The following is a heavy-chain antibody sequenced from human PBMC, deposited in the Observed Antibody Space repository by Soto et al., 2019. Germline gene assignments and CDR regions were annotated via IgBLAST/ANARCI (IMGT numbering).Heavy chain of an antibody. CDR3: AKVSDGVYCSSTSCYFDY. CDR1: GFTFSSYG. CDR2: ISYDGSNK. J-gene: IGHJ4*02. Sequence: GGSLRLSCAASGFTFSSYGMHWVRQAPGKGLEWVAVISYDGSNKYYADSVKGRFTISRDNSKNTLYLQMNSLRAEDTAVYYCAKVSDGVYCSSTSCYFDYWGQGTLVTVSS. D-gene: IGHD2-2*01. V-gene: IGHV3-30*18.